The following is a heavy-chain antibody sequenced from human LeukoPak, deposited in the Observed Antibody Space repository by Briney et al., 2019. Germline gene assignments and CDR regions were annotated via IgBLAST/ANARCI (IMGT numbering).Heavy chain of an antibody. J-gene: IGHJ4*02. CDR1: GGSLSGYY. Sequence: SETLSLTCAVSGGSLSGYYWSWIRQPPGKGLERIGEITHSGSTNYNPSLKSRVTISVDTSKNQVSLRLSSVTAADTAVYYCARDSSSWNNFDHWGQGTLVTVSS. V-gene: IGHV4-34*01. D-gene: IGHD6-13*01. CDR2: ITHSGST. CDR3: ARDSSSWNNFDH.